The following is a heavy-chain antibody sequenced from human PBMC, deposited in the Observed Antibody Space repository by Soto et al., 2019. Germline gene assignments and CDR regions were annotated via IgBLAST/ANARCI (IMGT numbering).Heavy chain of an antibody. CDR3: ARESPAAGYFDY. CDR1: GGSLSSYY. D-gene: IGHD6-13*01. Sequence: SETLSLTCTVSGGSLSSYYWSWIRQPPGKGLEWIGYIYYSGGTNYNPSLKSRVTMSVDTSKNQFSLKLSSVTAADTAVYYCARESPAAGYFDYWGQGTLVTVS. J-gene: IGHJ4*02. V-gene: IGHV4-59*01. CDR2: IYYSGGT.